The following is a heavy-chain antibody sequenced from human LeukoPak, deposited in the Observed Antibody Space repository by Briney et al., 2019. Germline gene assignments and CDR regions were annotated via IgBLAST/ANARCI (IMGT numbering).Heavy chain of an antibody. J-gene: IGHJ3*02. Sequence: GGSLRLSCAASGFTFSSYAMSWVRQAPGKGLEWVSVIYSGGSTYYADSVKGRFTISRDNSKNTLYLQMNSLRAEDTAVYYCARDNGRDSTAFDIWGQGTMVTVSS. CDR1: GFTFSSYA. CDR3: ARDNGRDSTAFDI. V-gene: IGHV3-66*01. D-gene: IGHD2/OR15-2a*01. CDR2: IYSGGST.